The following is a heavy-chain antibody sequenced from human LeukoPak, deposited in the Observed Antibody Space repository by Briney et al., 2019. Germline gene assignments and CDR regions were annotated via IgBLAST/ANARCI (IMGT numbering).Heavy chain of an antibody. J-gene: IGHJ4*02. V-gene: IGHV4-59*01. D-gene: IGHD6-19*01. CDR3: ARVLGYSSGWYGRYFDY. Sequence: PSETLSLTCTVSGGSINSYYWSWIRQPPGKGLEWIGYIYYSGSTNYNPSLKSRVTISVDTSKNQFSLKLSSVTAADTAVYYCARVLGYSSGWYGRYFDYWGQGTLVTVSS. CDR2: IYYSGST. CDR1: GGSINSYY.